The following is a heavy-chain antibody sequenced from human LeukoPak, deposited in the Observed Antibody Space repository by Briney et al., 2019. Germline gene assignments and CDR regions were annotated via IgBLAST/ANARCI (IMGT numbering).Heavy chain of an antibody. V-gene: IGHV4-59*01. Sequence: SETLSLTCTVSSGSISRTYYRSWIRQSPGKGLEWIGYIYYSGTTNYNPSLKSRVTISIDTSKNQFSLTLTSVTAADTAVYYCATISGNYYYDFWGQGALVTVSS. CDR2: IYYSGTT. CDR3: ATISGNYYYDF. CDR1: SGSISRTYY. D-gene: IGHD1-26*01. J-gene: IGHJ4*02.